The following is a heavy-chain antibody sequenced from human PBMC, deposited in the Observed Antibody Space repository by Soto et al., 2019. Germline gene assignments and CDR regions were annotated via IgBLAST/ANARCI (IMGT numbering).Heavy chain of an antibody. D-gene: IGHD1-1*01. J-gene: IGHJ5*02. Sequence: PGGSLRHSCAASGFTFSSYAISWGRQAPGKGLEWVSSVSGSGTTTYYADSVKGRFTISRDNPKNTLYLQMNTLRADDTAVYYCAKDRASTGTTVRFDPWGQGTLVTVSS. CDR3: AKDRASTGTTVRFDP. CDR1: GFTFSSYA. V-gene: IGHV3-23*01. CDR2: VSGSGTTT.